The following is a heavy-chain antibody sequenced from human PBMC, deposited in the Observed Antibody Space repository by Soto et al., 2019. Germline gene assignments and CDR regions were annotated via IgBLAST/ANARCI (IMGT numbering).Heavy chain of an antibody. D-gene: IGHD3-16*01. CDR2: INHSGST. Sequence: SETLSLTCAVYGGSFSGYYWSWIRQPPGKGLEWIGEINHSGSTNYNPSLKSRVTMSADTSKNQFSLKLSSVTAADTAVYYCARGPGALQVVGIYYYYYYIDVWGEGTTVTVSS. J-gene: IGHJ6*03. CDR3: ARGPGALQVVGIYYYYYYIDV. V-gene: IGHV4-34*01. CDR1: GGSFSGYY.